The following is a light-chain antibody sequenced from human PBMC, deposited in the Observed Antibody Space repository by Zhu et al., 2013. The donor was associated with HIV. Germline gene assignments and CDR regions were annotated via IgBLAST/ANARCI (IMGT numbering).Light chain of an antibody. J-gene: IGLJ2*01. CDR2: EVT. V-gene: IGLV2-14*01. Sequence: QSALTQPASVSGSPGQSITIPCTGSSSDVGNFNYVSWYQHHPGKAPKLLIYEVTFRPSGVSRRFSASKSGNTAFLTISGLQTEDEAEYYCSSYSNSETLVVFGGGTKLTVL. CDR3: SSYSNSETLVV. CDR1: SSDVGNFNY.